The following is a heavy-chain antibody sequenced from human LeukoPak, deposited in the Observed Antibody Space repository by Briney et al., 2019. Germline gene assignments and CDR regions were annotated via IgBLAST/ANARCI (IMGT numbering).Heavy chain of an antibody. CDR2: TYYRSKWYN. CDR3: VGSIAAAGGFDY. J-gene: IGHJ4*02. D-gene: IGHD6-13*01. Sequence: SQTLSLTCAISGDSVSSNSAAWNWIRQSPSRGLEWLGRTYYRSKWYNDYAVSVKSRITINPDTSKNQFSLQLNSVTPEDTAVYYCVGSIAAAGGFDYWGQGTLVTVSS. CDR1: GDSVSSNSAA. V-gene: IGHV6-1*01.